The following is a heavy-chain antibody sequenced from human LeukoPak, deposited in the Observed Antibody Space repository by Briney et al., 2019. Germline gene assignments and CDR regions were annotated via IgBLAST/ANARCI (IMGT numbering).Heavy chain of an antibody. D-gene: IGHD3-16*01. V-gene: IGHV1-8*01. J-gene: IGHJ6*02. CDR1: GYAFTSYD. Sequence: GASVKVSCKASGYAFTSYDINWVRQATGQGLEWMGWMNPNSGNTGYAQKFQGRVTMTRNTSISTADMELSSLRSEDTAVYYCAMVPGDDYYYYGMDVWGQGTTVTVSS. CDR2: MNPNSGNT. CDR3: AMVPGDDYYYYGMDV.